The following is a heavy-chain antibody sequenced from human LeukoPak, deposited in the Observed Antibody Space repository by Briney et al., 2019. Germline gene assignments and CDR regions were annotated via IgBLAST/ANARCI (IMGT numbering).Heavy chain of an antibody. CDR3: ARDCSSTSCYGFDP. CDR1: GYTFTTYY. Sequence: ASVKVSCKASGYTFTTYYIHRVRQAPGQGLEWMGWISAYNGNTNYAQKLQGRVTMTTDTSTSTAYMELRSLRSDDTAVYYCARDCSSTSCYGFDPWGQGTLVTVSS. J-gene: IGHJ5*02. D-gene: IGHD2-2*01. V-gene: IGHV1-18*04. CDR2: ISAYNGNT.